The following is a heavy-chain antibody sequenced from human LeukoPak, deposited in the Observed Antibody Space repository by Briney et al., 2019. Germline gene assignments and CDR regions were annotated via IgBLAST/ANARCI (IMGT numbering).Heavy chain of an antibody. V-gene: IGHV3-23*01. Sequence: SGGSLRLSCVASGFTYNSHAMSWVRQAPGKGLEWVSGISANGANIYYTDSVRGRFTISRDNSKNTVYLQMSSLSAEDTAIYYCAKDQGFSYYYLDYWGQGILVTVSS. CDR1: GFTYNSHA. D-gene: IGHD5-18*01. J-gene: IGHJ4*02. CDR2: ISANGANI. CDR3: AKDQGFSYYYLDY.